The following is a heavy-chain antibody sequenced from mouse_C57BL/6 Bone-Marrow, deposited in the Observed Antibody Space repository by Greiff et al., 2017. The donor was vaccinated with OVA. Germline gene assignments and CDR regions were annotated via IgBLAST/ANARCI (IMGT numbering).Heavy chain of an antibody. Sequence: EVMLVESGGGLVKPGGSLKLSCAASGFTFSSYAMSWVRQTPEKRLEWVATISDGGSYTYYPDNVKGRVTISRDNAKNNLYLQMSHLKSEDTAMYYCARDQGMMKAYWGQGTLVTVSA. CDR2: ISDGGSYT. CDR3: ARDQGMMKAY. V-gene: IGHV5-4*01. D-gene: IGHD2-3*01. CDR1: GFTFSSYA. J-gene: IGHJ3*01.